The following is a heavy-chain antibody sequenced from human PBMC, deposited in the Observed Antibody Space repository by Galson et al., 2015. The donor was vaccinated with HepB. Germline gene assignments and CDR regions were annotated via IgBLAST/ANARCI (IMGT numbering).Heavy chain of an antibody. D-gene: IGHD2-2*02. Sequence: SLRLSCAASGFTFSSYAMHWVRQAPGKGLEWVAVISYDGSNKYYADSVKGRFTISRDNSKNTLYLQMNSLRAEDTAVYYCARDRRYCSSTSCYKRRDQEGYYYGMDVWGQGTTVTVSS. J-gene: IGHJ6*02. CDR2: ISYDGSNK. CDR3: ARDRRYCSSTSCYKRRDQEGYYYGMDV. CDR1: GFTFSSYA. V-gene: IGHV3-30-3*01.